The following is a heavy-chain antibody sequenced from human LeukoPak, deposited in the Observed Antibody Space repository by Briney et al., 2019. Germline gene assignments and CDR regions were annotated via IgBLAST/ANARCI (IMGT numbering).Heavy chain of an antibody. D-gene: IGHD3-22*01. CDR2: ISSDGTSA. CDR3: VRLTFYEGRGHYPDH. Sequence: PGGSLRLSCGASGFTFSSHRMHWLRQAPGEAPAWVARISSDGTSAVYADSVRGRFTVSRDNAKSTMFLQMDSLRAEDTAVYYCVRLTFYEGRGHYPDHWGQGTLVTVSS. J-gene: IGHJ4*02. V-gene: IGHV3-74*01. CDR1: GFTFSSHR.